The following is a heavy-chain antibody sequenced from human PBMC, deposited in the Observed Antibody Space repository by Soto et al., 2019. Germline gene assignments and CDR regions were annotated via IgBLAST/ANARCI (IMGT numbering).Heavy chain of an antibody. D-gene: IGHD2-2*01. CDR3: ARAGRYCSSTSCYAGPFDY. V-gene: IGHV3-11*05. CDR1: GFTFSDYY. Sequence: GGSLRLSCAASGFTFSDYYMSWIRQAPGKGLEWVSYISSSSSYTNYADSVKGRFTISRDNAKNSLYLQMNSLRAEDTAVYYCARAGRYCSSTSCYAGPFDYWGQGTLVTVSS. J-gene: IGHJ4*02. CDR2: ISSSSSYT.